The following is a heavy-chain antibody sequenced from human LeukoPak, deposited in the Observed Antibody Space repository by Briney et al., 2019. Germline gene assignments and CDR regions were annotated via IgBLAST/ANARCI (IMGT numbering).Heavy chain of an antibody. J-gene: IGHJ3*02. Sequence: GGSLRLSCAASGFTFSSYWMHWVRQASGKGLVWVSRINTDGSSTSYADSVKGRFTISRDNAKNTLYLQMNSLRAEDTAVYYCGRKRVATDAFDIWGQGTMVTVSS. CDR3: GRKRVATDAFDI. D-gene: IGHD2-15*01. CDR2: INTDGSST. CDR1: GFTFSSYW. V-gene: IGHV3-74*01.